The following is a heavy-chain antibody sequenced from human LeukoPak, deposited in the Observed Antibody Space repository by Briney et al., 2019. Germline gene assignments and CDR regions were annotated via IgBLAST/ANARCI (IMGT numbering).Heavy chain of an antibody. J-gene: IGHJ3*02. V-gene: IGHV3-30*02. D-gene: IGHD1-26*01. CDR3: AKVVSGSFDASDI. Sequence: GGSLRLSCAASTFTFSSYGMRWVRQAPGKGLEWVAFIRYDGSNKYYADSVKGRFTISRDNSKNTLYLQMNSLRAEDTAVYYCAKVVSGSFDASDIWGQGTMVTVSS. CDR2: IRYDGSNK. CDR1: TFTFSSYG.